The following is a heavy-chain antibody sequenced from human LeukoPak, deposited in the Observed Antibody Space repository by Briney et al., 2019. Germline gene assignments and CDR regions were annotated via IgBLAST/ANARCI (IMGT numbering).Heavy chain of an antibody. CDR1: GGSISSGDYY. V-gene: IGHV4-30-4*01. CDR3: ARERYCSGGSCFPIDY. J-gene: IGHJ4*02. CDR2: IYYSGST. D-gene: IGHD2-15*01. Sequence: SETLSLTCTVSGGSISSGDYYWSWIRQPPGKVLEWIGYIYYSGSTYYNPSLKSRVTISVDTSKNQFSLKLSSVTAADTAVYYCARERYCSGGSCFPIDYWGQGTLVTVSS.